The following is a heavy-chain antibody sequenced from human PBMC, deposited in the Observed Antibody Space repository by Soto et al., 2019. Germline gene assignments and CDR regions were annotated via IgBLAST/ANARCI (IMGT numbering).Heavy chain of an antibody. CDR3: ARWGTTGGLDV. CDR1: GFTFRSYV. D-gene: IGHD3-16*01. V-gene: IGHV3-30*19. J-gene: IGHJ4*02. CDR2: TSYDGSNK. Sequence: QVQLVESGGGVVQPGTSLRLSCVGSGFTFRSYVIHWVPQDPGKGLEWVALTSYDGSNKYYDDPVKGRFTISRDNSRNTVDLQMDSLRLEDTALYYCARWGTTGGLDVWGQGTLVSVSS.